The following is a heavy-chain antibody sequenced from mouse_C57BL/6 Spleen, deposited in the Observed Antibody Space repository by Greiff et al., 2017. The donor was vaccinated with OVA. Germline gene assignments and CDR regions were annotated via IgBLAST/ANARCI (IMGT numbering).Heavy chain of an antibody. CDR2: IRSKSNNYAT. Sequence: EVKLQESGGGLVQPKGSLKLSCAASGFSFTTYAMTWVRQAPGKGLEWVARIRSKSNNYATYYADSVKDRFTISRDDSESMLYLQMNNLKTEDTAMYYCVREGSHFDYWGQGTTLTVSS. V-gene: IGHV10-1*01. CDR1: GFSFTTYA. CDR3: VREGSHFDY. J-gene: IGHJ2*01.